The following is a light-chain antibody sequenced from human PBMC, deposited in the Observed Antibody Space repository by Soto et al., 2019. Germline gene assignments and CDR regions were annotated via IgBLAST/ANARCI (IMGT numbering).Light chain of an antibody. Sequence: DIQMTQSPSSVSASVGDRVTITCRASQDISGWLAWFQQKPGKAPNLLIYAASILQSGVPSRFSCSGSGTDFTLTITYLQPEELATYYCQQSNSFPWTFGQANKVEL. J-gene: IGKJ1*01. CDR3: QQSNSFPWT. CDR2: AAS. V-gene: IGKV1D-12*01. CDR1: QDISGW.